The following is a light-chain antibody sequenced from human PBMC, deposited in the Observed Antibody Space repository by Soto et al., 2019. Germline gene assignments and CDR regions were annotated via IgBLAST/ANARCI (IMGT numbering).Light chain of an antibody. J-gene: IGKJ4*02. CDR3: QVYTNS. V-gene: IGKV3-20*01. Sequence: EIVLTQSPGTLSMSPGERATLSCRASQSVDSTSLAWYQQRPGQAPRLLIYGASSRATGIPDRFSGSGSGTDFTLTISRLEPEDFAVYYCQVYTNSFGGGTKVDIK. CDR1: QSVDSTS. CDR2: GAS.